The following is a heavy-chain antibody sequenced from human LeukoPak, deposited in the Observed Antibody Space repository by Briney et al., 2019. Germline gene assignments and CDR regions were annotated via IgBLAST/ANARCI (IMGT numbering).Heavy chain of an antibody. CDR2: ISAYNGNT. CDR3: ARAGLLITIFGVVTHYGDEWFDP. CDR1: RYTFTSYG. Sequence: ASVKVSCKASRYTFTSYGISWVRQAPGQGLEWMGWISAYNGNTNYAQKLQGRVTMTTDTSTSTAYMELRSLRSDDTAVYYCARAGLLITIFGVVTHYGDEWFDPWGQGTLVTVSS. V-gene: IGHV1-18*01. J-gene: IGHJ5*02. D-gene: IGHD3-3*01.